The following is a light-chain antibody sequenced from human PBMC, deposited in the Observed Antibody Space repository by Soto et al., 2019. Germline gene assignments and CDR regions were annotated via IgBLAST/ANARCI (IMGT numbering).Light chain of an antibody. CDR1: SSDVGSYDY. CDR2: EVS. V-gene: IGLV2-14*01. Sequence: QSVLTQPASVSGSPGQSITISCTGTSSDVGSYDYVSWYQHHPGKAPKLMIYEVSNRPSGVSNLFSGSKSGNTASLTISGLQAEDEADYYCSSYVSNITYVFGTGTKVTVL. J-gene: IGLJ1*01. CDR3: SSYVSNITYV.